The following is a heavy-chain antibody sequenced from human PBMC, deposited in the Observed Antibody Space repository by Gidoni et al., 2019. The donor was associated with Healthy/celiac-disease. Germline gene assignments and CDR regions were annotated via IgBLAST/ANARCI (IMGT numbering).Heavy chain of an antibody. CDR2: IIPIFGTA. Sequence: QVQLVQSGAEVKKPGSSVKVSCKASGGTFSSYAISWVRQAPGQGLEWMGGIIPIFGTANYAQKFQGRVTITADESTSTAYMELSSLRSEDTAVYYCARRGDYYDSSGYYPGYYGMDVWGQGTTVTVSS. CDR1: GGTFSSYA. CDR3: ARRGDYYDSSGYYPGYYGMDV. V-gene: IGHV1-69*01. J-gene: IGHJ6*02. D-gene: IGHD3-22*01.